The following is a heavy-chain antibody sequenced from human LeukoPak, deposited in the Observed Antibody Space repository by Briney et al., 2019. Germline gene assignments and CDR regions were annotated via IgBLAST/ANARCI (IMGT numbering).Heavy chain of an antibody. J-gene: IGHJ4*02. D-gene: IGHD1-26*01. V-gene: IGHV4-59*08. CDR2: IYYSGSA. Sequence: SETLSLTCTVSGGSISGYYWSWIRQPPGKGLEWIGYIYYSGSATYNPSLESRVTSSVDTSKKQLSLKLSSVTAADTAVYYCARHQDVGAIAFDYWGQGTLVTVSS. CDR3: ARHQDVGAIAFDY. CDR1: GGSISGYY.